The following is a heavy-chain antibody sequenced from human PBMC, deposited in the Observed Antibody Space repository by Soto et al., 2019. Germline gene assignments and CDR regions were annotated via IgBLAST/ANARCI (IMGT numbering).Heavy chain of an antibody. CDR1: GFTFRSYA. V-gene: IGHV3-30-3*01. D-gene: IGHD3-16*01. CDR3: ARAYDGDYFDY. CDR2: ISYDGSNK. Sequence: QVQLVESGGGVVQPGRSLRLSCAASGFTFRSYAMHWVRQAPGKGLEWVAVISYDGSNKYYADSVKGRFTISRDNSKNTMYLQMNSLRAEDTAMYYCARAYDGDYFDYWGQGTLVTVSS. J-gene: IGHJ4*02.